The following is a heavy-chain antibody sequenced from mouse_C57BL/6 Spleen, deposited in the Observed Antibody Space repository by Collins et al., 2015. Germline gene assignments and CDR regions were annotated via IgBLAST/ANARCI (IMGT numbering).Heavy chain of an antibody. CDR1: GYTFTSYW. V-gene: IGHV1-55*01. J-gene: IGHJ2*01. CDR2: IYPVSGST. Sequence: QVQLQQPGAELVKPGASVKMSCKASGYTFTSYWITWVKQRPGQGLEWIGNIYPVSGSTNYNEKFESKATLTVDTSSSTAYMQLSSLTSEDSAVYYCARWDDGYYVDYFDCWGQGTTLTVSS. D-gene: IGHD2-3*01. CDR3: ARWDDGYYVDYFDC.